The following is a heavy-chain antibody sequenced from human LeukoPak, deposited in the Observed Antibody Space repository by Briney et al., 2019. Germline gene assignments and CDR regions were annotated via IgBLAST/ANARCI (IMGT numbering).Heavy chain of an antibody. Sequence: GGSLRLSCAASGFTFSSYSMNWVRQAPGKGLEWVSYISSSSSTIYYADSVKGRFTISRDNSKNTLYLQMNSLRAEDTAVYYYAKVGDGGSYLGYWGQGTLVTVSS. D-gene: IGHD1-26*01. J-gene: IGHJ4*02. CDR1: GFTFSSYS. CDR3: AKVGDGGSYLGY. V-gene: IGHV3-48*01. CDR2: ISSSSSTI.